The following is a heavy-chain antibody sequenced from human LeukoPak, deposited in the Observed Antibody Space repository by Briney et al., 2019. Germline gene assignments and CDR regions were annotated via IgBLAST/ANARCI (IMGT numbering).Heavy chain of an antibody. CDR3: ASRTSDKYYYYGMDV. Sequence: SETLSLTCTVSGGSISSYYWSWIRQPPGKGLEWIGYIYYSGSTNYNPSLKSRVTISVDTSKNQFSLKLSSVTAADTAVYYCASRTSDKYYYYGMDVWAKGPRSPSP. CDR1: GGSISSYY. V-gene: IGHV4-59*01. D-gene: IGHD1-14*01. J-gene: IGHJ6*02. CDR2: IYYSGST.